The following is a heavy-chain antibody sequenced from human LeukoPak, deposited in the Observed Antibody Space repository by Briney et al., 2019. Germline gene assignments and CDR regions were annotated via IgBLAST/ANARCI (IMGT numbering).Heavy chain of an antibody. D-gene: IGHD1-26*01. J-gene: IGHJ5*02. CDR1: GYTFTGYY. CDR3: ARVSGGSYAPYNWFDP. Sequence: GASVKVSCKASGYTFTGYYMHWVRQAPGQGLEWMGWINPNSGGTNYAQKFQGRVTMTRDTSISTAYMELSRLRSDDTAVYYCARVSGGSYAPYNWFDPWGQGTLVTVSS. V-gene: IGHV1-2*02. CDR2: INPNSGGT.